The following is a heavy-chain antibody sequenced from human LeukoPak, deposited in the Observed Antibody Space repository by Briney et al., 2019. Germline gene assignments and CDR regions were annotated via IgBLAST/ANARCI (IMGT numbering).Heavy chain of an antibody. CDR1: GFTFSSYS. CDR2: ISSSSSYI. Sequence: GGSLRLSCAASGFTFSSYSMNWVRQAPGKGLEWVSSISSSSSYIYYADSVKGRFTISRDNAKNSLYLQMNSLRAEDTAVFYCARAGSLWFGESKLDYWGQGTLVTVSS. J-gene: IGHJ4*02. CDR3: ARAGSLWFGESKLDY. D-gene: IGHD3-10*01. V-gene: IGHV3-21*01.